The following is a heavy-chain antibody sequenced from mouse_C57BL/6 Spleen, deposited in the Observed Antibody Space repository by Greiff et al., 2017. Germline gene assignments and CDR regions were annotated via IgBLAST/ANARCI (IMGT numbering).Heavy chain of an antibody. V-gene: IGHV5-17*01. Sequence: DVKLVESGGGLVKPGGSLKLSCAASGFTFSDYGMHWVRQAPEKGLEWVAYISSGSSTIYYADTVKGRFTISRDNAKNTLFLQMTSLRSEDTAMYYCARQNWDAMDYWGQGTSVTVSS. J-gene: IGHJ4*01. CDR2: ISSGSSTI. CDR1: GFTFSDYG. D-gene: IGHD4-1*01. CDR3: ARQNWDAMDY.